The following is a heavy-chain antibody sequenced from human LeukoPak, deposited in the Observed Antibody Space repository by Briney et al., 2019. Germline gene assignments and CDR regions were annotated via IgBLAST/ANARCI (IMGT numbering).Heavy chain of an antibody. CDR1: GFAFSSYW. D-gene: IGHD5-12*01. V-gene: IGHV3-7*05. J-gene: IGHJ4*02. Sequence: GGSLRLSRAASGFAFSSYWMSWVRQAPGKGLEWVANMKFDGSEIYYVDSVKGRFTISRDNAKNSLYLQMNSLRGEDTAVYYCAREGTITAYNFDYWGQGTLVTVSS. CDR2: MKFDGSEI. CDR3: AREGTITAYNFDY.